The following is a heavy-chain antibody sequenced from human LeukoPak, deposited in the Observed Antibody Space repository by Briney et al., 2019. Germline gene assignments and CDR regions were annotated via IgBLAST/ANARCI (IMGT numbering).Heavy chain of an antibody. CDR1: GFTFSSYA. CDR3: ARDPCITIFHYFDY. D-gene: IGHD3-9*01. V-gene: IGHV3-30-3*01. J-gene: IGHJ4*02. Sequence: GGSLRLSCAASGFTFSSYAMHWVRQAPGKGLEWVAVISYDGSNKYYADSVKGRFTISRDNSKNTLYLQMNSLRAEDTAVYYCARDPCITIFHYFDYWGQGTLVTVSS. CDR2: ISYDGSNK.